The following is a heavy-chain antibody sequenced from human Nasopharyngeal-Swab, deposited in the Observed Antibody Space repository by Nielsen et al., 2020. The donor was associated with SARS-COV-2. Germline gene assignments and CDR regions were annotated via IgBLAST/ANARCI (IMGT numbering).Heavy chain of an antibody. CDR3: ARDSAGDAPDY. Sequence: GESLKISCAASGFTFSSYGMHWVRQAPGKGLEWVAVIWYDGSNKYYADSVKGRFTISRDNSKNTLYLQMNSLRAEDTAVYYCARDSAGDAPDYWGQGTLVTVSS. D-gene: IGHD4-17*01. CDR1: GFTFSSYG. J-gene: IGHJ4*02. V-gene: IGHV3-30*19. CDR2: IWYDGSNK.